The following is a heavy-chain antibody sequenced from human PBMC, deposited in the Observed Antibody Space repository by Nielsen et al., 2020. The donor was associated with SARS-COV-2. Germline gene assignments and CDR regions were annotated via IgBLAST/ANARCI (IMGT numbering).Heavy chain of an antibody. V-gene: IGHV3-48*01. J-gene: IGHJ3*02. CDR3: AKAQEQGFDI. CDR2: ISSSSSTI. CDR1: GFTFSNAW. Sequence: GGSLRLSCAASGFTFSNAWMSWVRQAPGKGLEWVSYISSSSSTIYYADSVKGRFTISRDNAKNSLYLQMNSLRAEDTAVYYCAKAQEQGFDIWGQGTMVTVSS. D-gene: IGHD1-26*01.